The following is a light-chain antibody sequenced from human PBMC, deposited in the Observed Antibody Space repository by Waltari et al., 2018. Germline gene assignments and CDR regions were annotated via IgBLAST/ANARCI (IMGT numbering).Light chain of an antibody. CDR3: MQGTHWPYT. Sequence: DVVMTQSPLTLPVTLGQPASISCKSSQSLVHTDGNTHLNWFQQRPGQSPRRLIYRVFNRDSGVPDRFSGSGSSTDFTLKISRVEAEDVGVYYCMQGTHWPYTFGQGTKLDIK. CDR1: QSLVHTDGNTH. CDR2: RVF. J-gene: IGKJ2*01. V-gene: IGKV2-30*02.